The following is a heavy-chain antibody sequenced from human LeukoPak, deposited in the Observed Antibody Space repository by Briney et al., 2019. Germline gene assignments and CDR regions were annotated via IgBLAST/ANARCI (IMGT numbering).Heavy chain of an antibody. Sequence: ASVKVSCKASGYTFTSYDINWVRQATGQGLEWMGWMNPNSGNTGYAQKFQGRVTMTRNTSISTAYMELSSLRTEDTALYYCAKEQNLSDYGDYVGAFDIWGQGTMVTVSS. D-gene: IGHD4-17*01. CDR2: MNPNSGNT. V-gene: IGHV1-8*01. J-gene: IGHJ3*02. CDR1: GYTFTSYD. CDR3: AKEQNLSDYGDYVGAFDI.